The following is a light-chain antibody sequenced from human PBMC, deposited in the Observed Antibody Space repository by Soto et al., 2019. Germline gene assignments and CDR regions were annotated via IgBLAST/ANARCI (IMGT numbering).Light chain of an antibody. CDR3: QKYNSAALT. V-gene: IGKV1-27*01. CDR1: QDIRNS. Sequence: DIQMTQAPSSLSASIGDRITITCRASQDIRNSLAWYQQKPGKVPKLLIYAASTLQSGVPSRFSGSGSGTDFTLTISSLQPEDVATYSCQKYNSAALTFGGGTEVEIK. CDR2: AAS. J-gene: IGKJ4*01.